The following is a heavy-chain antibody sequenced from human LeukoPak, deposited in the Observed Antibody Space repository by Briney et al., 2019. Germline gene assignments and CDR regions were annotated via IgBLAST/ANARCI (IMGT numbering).Heavy chain of an antibody. CDR3: AKDKRFLEWLPRSGFDH. CDR2: ISGSGGST. J-gene: IGHJ4*02. CDR1: GFTFSSYA. D-gene: IGHD3-3*01. Sequence: AGSLRLSCAASGFTFSSYAMSWVSQVPGKGLEWVSAISGSGGSTYYADSVKGRFTISRDNSKNTLYLQMNSLRAEDTAVYYCAKDKRFLEWLPRSGFDHWGQGTLVTVSS. V-gene: IGHV3-23*01.